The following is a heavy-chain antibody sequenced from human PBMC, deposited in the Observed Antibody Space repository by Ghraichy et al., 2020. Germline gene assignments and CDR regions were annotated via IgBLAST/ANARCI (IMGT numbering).Heavy chain of an antibody. CDR2: INHSGST. V-gene: IGHV4-34*01. CDR3: ARAGKVGPWGPYCSGGSCPYYYYGMDV. D-gene: IGHD2-15*01. Sequence: SETLSLTCAVYGGSFSGYYWSWIRQPPGKGLEWIGEINHSGSTNYNPSLKSRVTISVDTSKNQFSLKLSSVTAADTAVYYCARAGKVGPWGPYCSGGSCPYYYYGMDVWGQGTTVTVSS. CDR1: GGSFSGYY. J-gene: IGHJ6*02.